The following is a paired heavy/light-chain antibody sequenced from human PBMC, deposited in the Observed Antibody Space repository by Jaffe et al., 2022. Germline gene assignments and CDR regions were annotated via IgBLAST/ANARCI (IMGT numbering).Light chain of an antibody. CDR1: QSVSSSY. CDR2: DAS. CDR3: QQYGSSPIT. Sequence: EIVLTQSPATLSLSPGERATLSCGASQSVSSSYLAWYQQKPGLAPRLLIYDASSRATGIPDRFSGSGSGTDFTLTISRLEPEDFAVYYCQQYGSSPITFGQGTRLEIK. V-gene: IGKV3D-20*01. J-gene: IGKJ5*01.
Heavy chain of an antibody. J-gene: IGHJ5*02. Sequence: QVQLQESGPGLVKPSGTLSLTCAVSGGSISSSNWWSWIRQPPGKGLEWIGEIYHSGSTNYNPSLKSRVTISVDKSKNQFSLKLSSVTAADTAVYYCARSRGSGTGQYGIAAGLVDPWGQGTLVTVSS. D-gene: IGHD6-13*01. CDR2: IYHSGST. CDR1: GGSISSSNW. CDR3: ARSRGSGTGQYGIAAGLVDP. V-gene: IGHV4-4*02.